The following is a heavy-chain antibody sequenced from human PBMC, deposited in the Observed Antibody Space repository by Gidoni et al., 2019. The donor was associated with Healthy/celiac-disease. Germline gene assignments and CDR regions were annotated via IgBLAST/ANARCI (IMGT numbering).Heavy chain of an antibody. D-gene: IGHD1-26*01. V-gene: IGHV1-69*08. CDR1: GGTFSSYT. J-gene: IGHJ3*02. CDR2: IIPILGIA. CDR3: ARDRVGARRGAFDI. Sequence: QVQLVQSGAEVKKPGSSLKVSCRASGGTFSSYTISWVRQAPGQGLEWMGRIIPILGIANYAKKFQGRVTITADKSTSTAYMELSSLRSEDTAVYYCARDRVGARRGAFDIWGQGTMVTVSS.